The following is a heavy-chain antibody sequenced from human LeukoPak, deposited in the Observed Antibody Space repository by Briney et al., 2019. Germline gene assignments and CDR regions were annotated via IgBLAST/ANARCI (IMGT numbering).Heavy chain of an antibody. V-gene: IGHV3-21*01. J-gene: IGHJ3*02. CDR2: ISSSSSYI. CDR1: GFTFSSYS. Sequence: GGSLRLSCAASGFTFSSYSMNWVRQAPGKGLEWVSSISSSSSYIYYADSVKGRFTISRDNAKNSLYLQMNSLRAEDTAVYYYARWFGELRAFDIWGQGTVVTVSS. D-gene: IGHD3-10*01. CDR3: ARWFGELRAFDI.